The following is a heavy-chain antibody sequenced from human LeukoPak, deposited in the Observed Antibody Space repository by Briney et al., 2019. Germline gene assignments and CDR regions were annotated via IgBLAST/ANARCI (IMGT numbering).Heavy chain of an antibody. CDR3: ATTSGGGARTSNFDY. D-gene: IGHD1-14*01. CDR2: IFPGDSDT. V-gene: IGHV5-51*01. CDR1: GYSFTSYW. Sequence: PGESLKISCKGSGYSFTSYWIGWVRQLPGKGREGMGIIFPGDSDTRYSPSSQGQVTISADKSISTAYLQWSSLEASDTAMYYCATTSGGGARTSNFDYWGQGTLVTVSS. J-gene: IGHJ4*02.